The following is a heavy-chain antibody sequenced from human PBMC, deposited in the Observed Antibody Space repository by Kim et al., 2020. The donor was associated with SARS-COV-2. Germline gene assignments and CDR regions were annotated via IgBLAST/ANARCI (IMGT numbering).Heavy chain of an antibody. J-gene: IGHJ6*02. Sequence: SVKVSCKASGGTFSSYTISWVRQAPGQGLEWMGRIIPILGIANYAQKFQGRVTITADKSTSTAYMELSSLRSEDTAVYYCARDLPSPPPNCSSTSCYMLDEDYYYGMDVWGQGTTVTVSS. CDR2: IIPILGIA. CDR3: ARDLPSPPPNCSSTSCYMLDEDYYYGMDV. CDR1: GGTFSSYT. V-gene: IGHV1-69*04. D-gene: IGHD2-2*02.